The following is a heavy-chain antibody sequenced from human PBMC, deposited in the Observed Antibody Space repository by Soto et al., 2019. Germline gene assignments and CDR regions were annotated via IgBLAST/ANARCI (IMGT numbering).Heavy chain of an antibody. CDR3: AHRHVSLLWFGELSSWFDP. D-gene: IGHD3-10*01. CDR1: GFSLSTSGVG. J-gene: IGHJ5*02. V-gene: IGHV2-5*02. CDR2: IYWDDDK. Sequence: SGPTLVNPTQTLTLTCTFSGFSLSTSGVGVGWIRQPPGKALEWLALIYWDDDKRYSPSLKSRLTITKDTSKNQVVLTMTNMDPVDTATYYCAHRHVSLLWFGELSSWFDPWGQGTLVTVSS.